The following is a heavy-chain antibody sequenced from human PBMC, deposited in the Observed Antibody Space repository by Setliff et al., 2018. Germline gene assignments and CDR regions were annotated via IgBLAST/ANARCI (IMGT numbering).Heavy chain of an antibody. CDR3: ASSSGGNYEAYFDY. CDR1: GFTFSSYG. D-gene: IGHD2-15*01. J-gene: IGHJ4*03. Sequence: PGGSLRLSCAASGFTFSSYGMHWVRQAPGKGLEWVAVISYDGTITHYVDSVKGRFSISRDNSQNTLYLQMNSLSPEDTALYYCASSSGGNYEAYFDYWGQGTTVTVSS. CDR2: ISYDGTIT. V-gene: IGHV3-30*03.